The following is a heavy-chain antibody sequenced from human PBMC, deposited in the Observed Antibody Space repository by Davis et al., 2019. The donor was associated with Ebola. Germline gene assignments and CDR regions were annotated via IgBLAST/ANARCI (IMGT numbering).Heavy chain of an antibody. D-gene: IGHD4-17*01. CDR1: GFTFSSYA. V-gene: IGHV3-30-3*01. Sequence: PGGSLRLSCSASGFTFSSYAMHWVRQAPGKGLEWVAVISYDGSNKYYADSVKGRFTISRDNSKNTLYLQMNSLKTEDTAVYYCTTTTVTIDYWGQGTLVTVSS. CDR3: TTTTVTIDY. CDR2: ISYDGSNK. J-gene: IGHJ4*02.